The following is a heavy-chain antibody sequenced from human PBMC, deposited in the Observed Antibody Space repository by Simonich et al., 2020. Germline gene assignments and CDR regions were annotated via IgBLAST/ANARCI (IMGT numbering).Heavy chain of an antibody. Sequence: EVQLVESGGGLVQPGGSLRLSCAASGFTFSSYWMHWVREAPEKGMVSVPHINSDESGTNIADSRKGLFTISRDNAKNTLYLQINSLRAEDTAVYYCARDPPGDSSGYYNYWGQGTLVTVTT. CDR2: INSDESGT. CDR3: ARDPPGDSSGYYNY. CDR1: GFTFSSYW. J-gene: IGHJ4*02. D-gene: IGHD3-22*01. V-gene: IGHV3-74*01.